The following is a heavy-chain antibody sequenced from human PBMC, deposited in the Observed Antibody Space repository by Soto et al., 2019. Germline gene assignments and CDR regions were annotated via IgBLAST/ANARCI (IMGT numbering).Heavy chain of an antibody. J-gene: IGHJ4*02. CDR2: IIPIFGTA. D-gene: IGHD6-13*01. Sequence: QVQLVQSGAEVKKPGSPVKVSCKASGGTFSSYAISWVRQAPGQGREWMGGIIPIFGTANYAQKFQGRVTITADESTSTAYMELSSMRSEDTAVYYCASIYRAAGHFDYWGQGTLVTVSS. CDR3: ASIYRAAGHFDY. CDR1: GGTFSSYA. V-gene: IGHV1-69*01.